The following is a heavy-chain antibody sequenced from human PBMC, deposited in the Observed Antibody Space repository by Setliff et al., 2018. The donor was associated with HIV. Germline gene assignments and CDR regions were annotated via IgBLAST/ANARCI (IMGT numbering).Heavy chain of an antibody. CDR2: LYPGDSDT. Sequence: GESLKISCKTSGYSFTTYRIGWVRQMPGKGLEWMAILYPGDSDTRYSPSFQSQVTISADKSTGTAYLEWRSLTASDTAMYFCARAPNSPYYSNIWYADYWGQGTLVTVSS. D-gene: IGHD4-4*01. CDR3: ARAPNSPYYSNIWYADY. V-gene: IGHV5-51*01. J-gene: IGHJ4*02. CDR1: GYSFTTYR.